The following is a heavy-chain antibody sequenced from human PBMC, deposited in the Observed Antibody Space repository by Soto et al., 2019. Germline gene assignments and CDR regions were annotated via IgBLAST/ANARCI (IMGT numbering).Heavy chain of an antibody. CDR3: ARHLGYDSSGYYRNWFDP. D-gene: IGHD3-22*01. CDR1: SGSISSYY. J-gene: IGHJ5*02. CDR2: IHYSGST. Sequence: SETLSLTCTVSSGSISSYYWSRIRQPPGEGLQWIGYIHYSGSTKYNPSLKSRVTISVDTSKNQFSLKLSSVTAADTAVYYCARHLGYDSSGYYRNWFDPWGQGTLVTVSS. V-gene: IGHV4-59*08.